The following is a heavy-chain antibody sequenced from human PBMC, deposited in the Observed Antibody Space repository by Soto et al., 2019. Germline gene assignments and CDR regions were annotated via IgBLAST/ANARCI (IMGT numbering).Heavy chain of an antibody. V-gene: IGHV1-69*13. CDR2: IIPIFGTA. J-gene: IGHJ6*02. CDR3: ARDPYGLYYGMDV. CDR1: GGTFSSYA. Sequence: SVKVSCKASGGTFSSYAISWVRQAPGQGLEWMGGIIPIFGTANYAQKFQGRVTITADESTSTAYMELSSLRSEDTAVYYCARDPYGLYYGMDVWGQGTTVTVSS. D-gene: IGHD3-22*01.